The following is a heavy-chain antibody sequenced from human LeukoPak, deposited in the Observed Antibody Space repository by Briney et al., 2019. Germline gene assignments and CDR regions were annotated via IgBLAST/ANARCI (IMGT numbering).Heavy chain of an antibody. Sequence: GGSLRLSCAASGFTFSSYSMNWVRQAPGKGLEWVAHISSSTSIIYYAESVKGRFTISRDNAKNSMYLQMNSLRDEDTAVYYCARRLTQYDCFDPWGQGILVTVSS. CDR1: GFTFSSYS. J-gene: IGHJ5*02. D-gene: IGHD2-2*01. V-gene: IGHV3-48*02. CDR2: ISSSTSII. CDR3: ARRLTQYDCFDP.